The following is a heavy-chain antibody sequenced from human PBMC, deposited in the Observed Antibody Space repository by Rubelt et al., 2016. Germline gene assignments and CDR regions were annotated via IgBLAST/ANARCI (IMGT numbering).Heavy chain of an antibody. D-gene: IGHD6-6*01. J-gene: IGHJ4*02. CDR3: ARLSSSSGIDY. CDR1: GYTFTSYD. Sequence: GQLVQSGAEVKEPGASVKVSCKASGYTFTSYDINWVRQASGQGLEWMGWMNPNSANTGYAQKFQGRVTMTRNTSISTAYMELSSLRSEDTAVYYFARLSSSSGIDYWGQGILVTVSS. V-gene: IGHV1-8*01. CDR2: MNPNSANT.